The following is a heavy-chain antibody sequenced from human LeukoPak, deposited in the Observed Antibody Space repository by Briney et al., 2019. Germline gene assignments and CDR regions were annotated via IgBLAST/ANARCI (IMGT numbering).Heavy chain of an antibody. V-gene: IGHV3-74*01. CDR3: ARAPSDIGGYYPEYFRH. J-gene: IGHJ1*01. D-gene: IGHD3-22*01. Sequence: PGGSLRLSCAASGFTFSTYWMHWVRQAPGKGLVWVSRIKSDGGTNYADSVKGRFTISRDNAKNTVSLQMNRLRPEDTGVYYCARAPSDIGGYYPEYFRHWGQGTLVTVSS. CDR1: GFTFSTYW. CDR2: IKSDGGT.